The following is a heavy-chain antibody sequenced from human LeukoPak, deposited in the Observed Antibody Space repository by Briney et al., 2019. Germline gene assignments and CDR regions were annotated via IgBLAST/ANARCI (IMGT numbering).Heavy chain of an antibody. D-gene: IGHD3-9*01. CDR2: LSKSGNT. J-gene: IGHJ3*02. CDR1: GGSISSYY. V-gene: IGHV4-59*01. Sequence: SETLSLTCTVSGGSISSYYWSWIRLPPGKGLEWIGYLSKSGNTNYSPSPKSRVTIFGDTSENQFFLKLSSVTAADTAVYYCARARYVNSFYAFDIWGQGTLVTVSS. CDR3: ARARYVNSFYAFDI.